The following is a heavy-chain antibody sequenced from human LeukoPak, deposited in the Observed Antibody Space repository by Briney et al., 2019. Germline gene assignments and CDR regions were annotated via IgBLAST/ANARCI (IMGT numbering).Heavy chain of an antibody. D-gene: IGHD5-18*01. Sequence: PGGSLRLSCAASGFTFSSYSVNWVRQAPGKGLEWVSSISSSSSYIYYADSVKGRFTISRDNAKNSLYLQMNSLRAEDTAVYYCARDSIPFYSYGYFDYWGQGTLVTVSS. CDR3: ARDSIPFYSYGYFDY. CDR2: ISSSSSYI. J-gene: IGHJ4*02. CDR1: GFTFSSYS. V-gene: IGHV3-21*01.